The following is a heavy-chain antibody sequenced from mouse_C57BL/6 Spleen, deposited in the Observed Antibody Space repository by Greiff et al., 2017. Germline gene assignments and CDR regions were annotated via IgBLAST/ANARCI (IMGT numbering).Heavy chain of an antibody. CDR1: GFNIKDYY. J-gene: IGHJ2*01. CDR2: IDPEDGET. Sequence: DVKLQESGAELVKPGASVKLSCTASGFNIKDYYMHWVKQRTEQGLEWIGRIDPEDGETKYAPKFQGKATITADTSSNTAYLQLSSLTSEDTAVYYCATPSTMVTTTGVDYWGQGTTLTVSS. D-gene: IGHD2-2*01. CDR3: ATPSTMVTTTGVDY. V-gene: IGHV14-2*01.